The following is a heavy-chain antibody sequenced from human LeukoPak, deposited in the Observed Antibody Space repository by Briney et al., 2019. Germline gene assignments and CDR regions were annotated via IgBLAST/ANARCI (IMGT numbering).Heavy chain of an antibody. CDR2: IFAGGSDT. V-gene: IGHV3-74*03. CDR1: GFPFSNYW. Sequence: PGGSLRLSCAAFGFPFSNYWMHWVRQAPGKGLVWVSYIFAGGSDTKYADSVKGRFTISRDNAKNTLYLQMNSLRVEDTAVYYCAREAWWNYYDSSGDYWGQGTLVTVSS. J-gene: IGHJ4*02. D-gene: IGHD3-22*01. CDR3: AREAWWNYYDSSGDY.